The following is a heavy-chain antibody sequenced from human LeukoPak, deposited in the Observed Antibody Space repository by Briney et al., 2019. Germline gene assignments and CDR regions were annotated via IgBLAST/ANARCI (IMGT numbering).Heavy chain of an antibody. CDR3: ARGGGYDFWSGYFFSGSAFDI. CDR2: IYYSGST. V-gene: IGHV4-39*07. CDR1: SSYS. Sequence: SSYSMNWIRQPPGKGLEWIGSIYYSGSTYYNPSLKSRVTISVDTSKNQFSLKLSSVTAADTAVYYCARGGGYDFWSGYFFSGSAFDIWGQGTMVTVSS. D-gene: IGHD3-3*01. J-gene: IGHJ3*02.